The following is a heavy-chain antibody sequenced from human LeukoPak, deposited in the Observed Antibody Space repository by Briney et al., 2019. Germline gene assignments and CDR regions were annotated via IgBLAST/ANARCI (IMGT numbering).Heavy chain of an antibody. J-gene: IGHJ4*02. D-gene: IGHD3-10*01. Sequence: PSETLSLTCTVSGGSISIYYWSWVRQPPGKGLEWMGHIHYSRDINYNPSFKSRVIISVDPSKNQFSLNLNFVTAADTAVYYCARGTSYYPFDYWGQGTLVTVSS. CDR1: GGSISIYY. V-gene: IGHV4-59*01. CDR2: IHYSRDI. CDR3: ARGTSYYPFDY.